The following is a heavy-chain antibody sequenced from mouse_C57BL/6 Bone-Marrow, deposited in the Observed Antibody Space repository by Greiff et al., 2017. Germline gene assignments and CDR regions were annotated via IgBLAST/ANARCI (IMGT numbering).Heavy chain of an antibody. CDR2: IDPSDSYT. D-gene: IGHD1-1*01. CDR1: GYTFTSYW. CDR3: ARWTDYGSNYDYAMDY. Sequence: QVQLQQPGAELVKPGASVKLSCKASGYTFTSYWMQWVKQRPGQGLEWIGEIDPSDSYTNYNQKFKGKATLTVDTSSSTAYMQLSSLTSEDSAVYYCARWTDYGSNYDYAMDYWGQGTSVTVSS. V-gene: IGHV1-50*01. J-gene: IGHJ4*01.